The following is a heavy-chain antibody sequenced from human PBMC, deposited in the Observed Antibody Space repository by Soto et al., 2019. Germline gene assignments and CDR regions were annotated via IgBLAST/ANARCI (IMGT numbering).Heavy chain of an antibody. CDR3: ARDPTSQGRIQLWYDY. Sequence: QVQLVESGGGVVQSGRSLRLSCAASGFTFSSYGMHWVRQAPGKGLECVAVIWYDGSNKYYADSVKGRFTISRDNSKNTWYLQMNSLRAEDTAVYYCARDPTSQGRIQLWYDYWGQGTLVTVSS. CDR2: IWYDGSNK. J-gene: IGHJ4*02. D-gene: IGHD5-18*01. CDR1: GFTFSSYG. V-gene: IGHV3-33*01.